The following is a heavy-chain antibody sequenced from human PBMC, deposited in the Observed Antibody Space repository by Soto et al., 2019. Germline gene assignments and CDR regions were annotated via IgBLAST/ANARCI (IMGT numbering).Heavy chain of an antibody. CDR2: IKQDGSEK. D-gene: IGHD3-22*01. J-gene: IGHJ6*02. CDR3: ARDSYYDSSGDMDV. Sequence: TGGSLRLSCAASGFTFSSYWMSWVRQAPGKGLEWVANIKQDGSEKYYVDSVKGRFTISRDNAKNSLYLQMNSLRAEDTAVYYCARDSYYDSSGDMDVWGQGTTVTVSS. CDR1: GFTFSSYW. V-gene: IGHV3-7*01.